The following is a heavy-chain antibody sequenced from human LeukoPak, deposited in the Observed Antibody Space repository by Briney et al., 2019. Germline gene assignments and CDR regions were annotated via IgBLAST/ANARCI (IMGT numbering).Heavy chain of an antibody. CDR2: SSNIKGT. CDR3: ARVKGSNWLDP. CDR1: GVSISIFY. V-gene: IGHV4-59*01. D-gene: IGHD6-6*01. Sequence: SETLSLTCTVSGVSISIFYWTWIRQPPGKGLEWIGHSSNIKGTYYNPSLKSRVTISLDTSKNQFSLRLNSVTAADTAVYYCARVKGSNWLDPWGQGTLVTVSS. J-gene: IGHJ5*02.